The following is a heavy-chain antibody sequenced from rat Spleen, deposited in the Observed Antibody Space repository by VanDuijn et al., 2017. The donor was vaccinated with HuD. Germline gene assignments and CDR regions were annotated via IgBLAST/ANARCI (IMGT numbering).Heavy chain of an antibody. V-gene: IGHV2S12*01. CDR3: TRERVPGFAFYFDY. Sequence: QVQLKESGPGLVQPSQTLSLTCTVSGFSLTSNGIRWVRQPPGTGLEWIAAESIGGDAYYNSGLNSRLGISRDISTRQVFLKINSLQTEDTAIYFCTRERVPGFAFYFDYWGQGVMVTVSS. J-gene: IGHJ2*01. CDR1: GFSLTSNG. CDR2: ESIGGDA. D-gene: IGHD1-4*01.